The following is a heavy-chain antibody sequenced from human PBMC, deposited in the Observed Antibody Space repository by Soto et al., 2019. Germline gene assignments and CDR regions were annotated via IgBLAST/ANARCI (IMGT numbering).Heavy chain of an antibody. J-gene: IGHJ3*02. CDR2: ISAYNGNT. CDR3: ARAGSIPDYVVGDAFDI. CDR1: GYTFTSYG. Sequence: QVQLVQSGAEVKKPGASVKVSCKASGYTFTSYGISWVRQAPGQGLEWMGWISAYNGNTNYAQKLQGRVPMTTDTSKSTAYMELRSLRSDDTAVYYCARAGSIPDYVVGDAFDIWGQGTMVTVSS. D-gene: IGHD4-17*01. V-gene: IGHV1-18*01.